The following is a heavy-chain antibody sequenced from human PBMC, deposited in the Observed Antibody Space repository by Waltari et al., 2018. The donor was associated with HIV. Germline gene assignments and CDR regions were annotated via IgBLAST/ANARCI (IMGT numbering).Heavy chain of an antibody. CDR2: ISTSGRT. Sequence: QVQLQESGPGLVKPSQTLSLTCTVSGGSISSGSYYWSWIRQPAGKGLEWIGRISTSGRTNYNPARKSRVTISVDTSKNQFSLKLSSVTAADTAVYYCARVSTVVTPYFDLWGRGTLVTVSS. J-gene: IGHJ2*01. D-gene: IGHD4-17*01. V-gene: IGHV4-61*02. CDR1: GGSISSGSYY. CDR3: ARVSTVVTPYFDL.